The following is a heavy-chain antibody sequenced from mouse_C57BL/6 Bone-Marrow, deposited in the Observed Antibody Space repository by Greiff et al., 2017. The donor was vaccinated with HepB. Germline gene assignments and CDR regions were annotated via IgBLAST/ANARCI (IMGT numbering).Heavy chain of an antibody. Sequence: VQLQQPGAELVMPGASVKLSCKASGYTFTSYWMPWVKQRPGQGLEWIGEIDPSDSYTNYNQKFKGKSTLTVDKSSSTAYMQLSSLTSEDSAVYYCAYGNYVAMDYWGQGTSVTVSS. D-gene: IGHD2-1*01. CDR1: GYTFTSYW. CDR3: AYGNYVAMDY. CDR2: IDPSDSYT. V-gene: IGHV1-69*01. J-gene: IGHJ4*01.